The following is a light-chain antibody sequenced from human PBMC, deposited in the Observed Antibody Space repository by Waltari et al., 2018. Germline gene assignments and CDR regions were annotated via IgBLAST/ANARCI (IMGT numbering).Light chain of an antibody. Sequence: DVVMTQSPLSLPVTLGQPAPISCRSSQSLVHTSGNTYLNWFQQRPGQPPRRLIYKISRRESGVPDRFSGSGSGTDFTLKISRVEAEDVGVYYCMQGSHWPRTFGQGTKLEI. CDR2: KIS. CDR3: MQGSHWPRT. V-gene: IGKV2-30*02. J-gene: IGKJ2*01. CDR1: QSLVHTSGNTY.